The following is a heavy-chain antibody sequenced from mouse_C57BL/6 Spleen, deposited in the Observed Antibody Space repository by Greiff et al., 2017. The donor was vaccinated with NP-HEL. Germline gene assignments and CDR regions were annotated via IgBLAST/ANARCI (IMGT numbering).Heavy chain of an antibody. CDR1: GYTFTDYY. CDR3: ARYYYVDY. CDR2: IYPGSGNT. V-gene: IGHV1-84*01. Sequence: QVQLQQSGPELVKPGASVKISCKASGYTFTDYYINWVKQRPGQGLAWIGWIYPGSGNTKYNEKFKGKATLTVDTSSSTAYMQLSSLTSEDSAVYFCARYYYVDYWGQGTTLTVSS. J-gene: IGHJ2*01.